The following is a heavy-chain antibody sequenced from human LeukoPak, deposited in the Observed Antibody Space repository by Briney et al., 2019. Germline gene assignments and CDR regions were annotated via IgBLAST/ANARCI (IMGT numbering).Heavy chain of an antibody. CDR3: ARAPTFGYWFDP. CDR1: GGSISSKSYY. V-gene: IGHV4-61*02. CDR2: IYTSGST. Sequence: PSETLSLTCTVSGGSISSKSYYWSWIRQPAGKGLEWIGRIYTSGSTNYNPSLKSRVTMSVDTSKNLFSLKLNSVTAADTAVYYCARAPTFGYWFDPWGQGTLVTVSS. D-gene: IGHD3-10*02. J-gene: IGHJ5*02.